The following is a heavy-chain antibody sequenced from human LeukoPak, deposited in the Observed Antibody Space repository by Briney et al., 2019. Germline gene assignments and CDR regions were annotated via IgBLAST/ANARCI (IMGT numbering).Heavy chain of an antibody. V-gene: IGHV1-2*03. CDR3: AVWFGKLFLYYYMDV. D-gene: IGHD3-10*01. Sequence: LVASVKVSCKASGYTFTGYYMHWVRQAPGQGLEWMGWINPNSGGTNYAQKFQGRVTMTRDTSISTAYMELSRLRSDDTAVYYCAVWFGKLFLYYYMDVWGKGTTVTVSS. J-gene: IGHJ6*03. CDR2: INPNSGGT. CDR1: GYTFTGYY.